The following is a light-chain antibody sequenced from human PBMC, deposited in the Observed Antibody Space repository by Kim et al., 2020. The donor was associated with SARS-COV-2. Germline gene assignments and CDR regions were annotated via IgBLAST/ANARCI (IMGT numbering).Light chain of an antibody. J-gene: IGKJ3*01. CDR1: QIVRSGY. V-gene: IGKV3D-7*01. CDR3: QQDDKYPAS. CDR2: GAS. Sequence: SPGERVTLSCRASQIVRSGYISWFQQKPGQAPRLVIYGASTRATGIPTRFSGSGSGTDFTLTISSLQPEDFAVYYCQQDDKYPASFGPGTKVDIK.